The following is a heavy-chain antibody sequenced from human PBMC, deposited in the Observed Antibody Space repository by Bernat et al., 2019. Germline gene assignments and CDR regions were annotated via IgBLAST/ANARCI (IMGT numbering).Heavy chain of an antibody. Sequence: QVQLVESGGGVVQPGRSLRLSCAASGFTFSSYAMHWVRQAPGKGLEWVAVISYDGSNKYYADSGKGRFTISRDNSKNTLYLQMNSRRAEDTAVYYCARGEVIVVVPAALDYWGQGTLVTVSS. CDR2: ISYDGSNK. V-gene: IGHV3-30-3*01. CDR3: ARGEVIVVVPAALDY. CDR1: GFTFSSYA. D-gene: IGHD2-2*01. J-gene: IGHJ4*02.